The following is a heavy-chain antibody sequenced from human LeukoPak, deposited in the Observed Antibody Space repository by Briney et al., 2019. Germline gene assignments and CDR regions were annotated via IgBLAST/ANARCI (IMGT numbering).Heavy chain of an antibody. CDR3: ARVGDELYSSSSYFDY. V-gene: IGHV1-69*06. CDR2: IIPIFGTA. CDR1: GGTFSSYA. J-gene: IGHJ4*02. Sequence: ASVKVSCKASGGTFSSYAISWVRQAPGQGLEWMGGIIPIFGTANYAQKFQGRVTITADKSTSTAYMELSGLRSEDTAVYYCARVGDELYSSSSYFDYWGQGTLVTVSS. D-gene: IGHD6-6*01.